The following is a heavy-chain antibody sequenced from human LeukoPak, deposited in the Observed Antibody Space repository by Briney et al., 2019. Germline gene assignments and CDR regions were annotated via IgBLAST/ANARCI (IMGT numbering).Heavy chain of an antibody. CDR3: ARDGDGYNPFDY. CDR1: GFTFSSYS. D-gene: IGHD5-24*01. V-gene: IGHV3-21*01. CDR2: ISSSSSYI. J-gene: IGHJ4*02. Sequence: GGSLRLSCAASGFTFSSYSMNWVRQAPGKGLEWVSSISSSSSYIYYADSVKGRFTISRDNAKNSLYLQMNSLRAEDTAVYYCARDGDGYNPFDYWGQGTLVTVSS.